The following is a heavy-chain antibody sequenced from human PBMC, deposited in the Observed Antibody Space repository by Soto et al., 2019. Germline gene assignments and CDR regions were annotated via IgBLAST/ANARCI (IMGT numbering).Heavy chain of an antibody. J-gene: IGHJ4*02. CDR1: GYTLRSSV. V-gene: IGHV1-3*01. D-gene: IGHD4-17*01. CDR3: ARDLPHGDYVGAHFDF. Sequence: CKTSGYTLRSSVMHWVRQAKKQRLEWMGWINAGNGNTKYSQKFQGRVTITRDTSASTAYMELSSLRSEDTAVYYCARDLPHGDYVGAHFDFWGQGTLVTVSS. CDR2: INAGNGNT.